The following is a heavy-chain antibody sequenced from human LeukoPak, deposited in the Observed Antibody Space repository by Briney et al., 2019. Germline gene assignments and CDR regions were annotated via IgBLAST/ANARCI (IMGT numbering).Heavy chain of an antibody. CDR1: GYTFTSDY. CDR2: INPSGGST. V-gene: IGHV1-46*01. J-gene: IGHJ4*02. Sequence: SVKVSCKASGYTFTSDYMHWVRQAPGQGLEWMGIINPSGGSTRYAKKLQGRVTMTRDTSTRKVYMELRSPRSEDTTVYYCARVDNSATPLKWHFDYRGARTLVTVSS. CDR3: ARVDNSATPLKWHFDY. D-gene: IGHD1-26*01.